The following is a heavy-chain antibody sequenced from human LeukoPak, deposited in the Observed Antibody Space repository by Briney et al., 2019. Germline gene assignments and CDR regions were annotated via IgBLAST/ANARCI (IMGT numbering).Heavy chain of an antibody. CDR3: ATDKGSSGWVYSFDP. V-gene: IGHV1-24*01. CDR2: FDPEDCET. Sequence: GASVKVSCKVSGYTLTELAMHLVRQAPGKGLEWRGGFDPEDCETIYAQKFQGRVTMTEDTSTDTAYMELSSLRSEDTAVYYCATDKGSSGWVYSFDPWGQGTLVTVSS. D-gene: IGHD6-19*01. CDR1: GYTLTELA. J-gene: IGHJ5*02.